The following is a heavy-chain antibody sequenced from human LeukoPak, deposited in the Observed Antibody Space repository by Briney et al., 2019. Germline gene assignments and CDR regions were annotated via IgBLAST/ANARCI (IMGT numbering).Heavy chain of an antibody. CDR2: VSGSGDST. V-gene: IGHV3-23*01. J-gene: IGHJ4*02. CDR3: AKSWGGTTVTFRPSDY. D-gene: IGHD4-17*01. CDR1: GFTFSSYA. Sequence: GGSLRLSCAASGFTFSSYAMSWVRQAPGKGLEWVSGVSGSGDSTYYADSVKGRSTISRDNSKNTLYLQMNSLRAEDTAVYYCAKSWGGTTVTFRPSDYWGQGTLVTVSS.